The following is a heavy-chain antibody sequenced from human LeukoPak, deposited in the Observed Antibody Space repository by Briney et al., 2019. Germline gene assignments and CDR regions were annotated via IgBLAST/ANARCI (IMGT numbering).Heavy chain of an antibody. CDR2: IYHSRST. Sequence: SETLSLTCTVSGYSISSGYYWGWIRQPPGKGLEWIGSIYHSRSTYYNPSLKSRVTISVDTSKNQFSLKLSSVTAADTAVYYCARGGYYYDSSGYYAFNYWGQGTLVTVSS. D-gene: IGHD3-22*01. CDR1: GYSISSGYY. CDR3: ARGGYYYDSSGYYAFNY. V-gene: IGHV4-38-2*02. J-gene: IGHJ4*02.